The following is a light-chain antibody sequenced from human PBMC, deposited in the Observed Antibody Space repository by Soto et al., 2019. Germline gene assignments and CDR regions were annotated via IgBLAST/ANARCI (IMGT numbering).Light chain of an antibody. CDR3: QQRSNWPPRVT. J-gene: IGKJ5*01. CDR2: DAS. Sequence: EMVLTQSPATLSLSPGERATLSCRASQSVSSYLAWYQQKPGQAPRLLIYDASNRATGIPAMFSGSGSGTEFTLTISSLEPEDFTVYYCQQRSNWPPRVTFGQGTRLEIK. CDR1: QSVSSY. V-gene: IGKV3-11*01.